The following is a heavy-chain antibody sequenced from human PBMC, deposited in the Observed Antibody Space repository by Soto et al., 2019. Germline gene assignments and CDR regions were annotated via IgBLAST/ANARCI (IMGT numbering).Heavy chain of an antibody. D-gene: IGHD4-17*01. CDR3: ARGLDYGGNAEASGV. J-gene: IGHJ3*01. V-gene: IGHV5-51*01. Sequence: QIRYNGVEYNFSDYGIARIIKIPGKGLEWMGIIYPGDSKTTYSPSFQGQVTISADKSISTAYLQWSSLKASDTAMYYFARGLDYGGNAEASGVWGQATMVTVS. CDR2: IYPGDSKT. CDR1: EYNFSDYG.